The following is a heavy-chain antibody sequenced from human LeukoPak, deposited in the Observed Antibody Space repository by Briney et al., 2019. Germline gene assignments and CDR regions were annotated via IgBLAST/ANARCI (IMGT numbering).Heavy chain of an antibody. J-gene: IGHJ6*03. V-gene: IGHV3-21*01. D-gene: IGHD1-26*01. CDR3: ARDPYSGAYYEGYYYYYMDV. CDR2: ISGGSSFT. CDR1: GFSFSSYG. Sequence: GGSLRLSCATSGFSFSSYGMSWVRQAPGKGLEWVSYISGGSSFTYYVDSVKGRFTISRDNAKNSLYLQMNSLRAEDTAVYYCARDPYSGAYYEGYYYYYMDVWGKGTTVTVSS.